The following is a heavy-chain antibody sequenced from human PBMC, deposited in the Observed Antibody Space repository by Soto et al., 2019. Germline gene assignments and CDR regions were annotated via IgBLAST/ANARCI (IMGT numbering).Heavy chain of an antibody. CDR3: ATRQGGSYNWFDP. V-gene: IGHV4-39*01. D-gene: IGHD2-15*01. CDR2: AYYRGST. J-gene: IGHJ5*02. CDR1: GGSISSSRYS. Sequence: QLQLQESGPGLVKPSETLSLACTVSGGSISSSRYSWGWIRQPPGKGLEWIGSAYYRGSTYYNPSLKSRVTMSVDTSKNQFSLKLSSVTAADTAVYYCATRQGGSYNWFDPWGQGTLVTVSS.